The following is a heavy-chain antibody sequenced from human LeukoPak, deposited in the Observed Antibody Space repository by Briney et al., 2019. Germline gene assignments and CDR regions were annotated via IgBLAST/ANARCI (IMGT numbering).Heavy chain of an antibody. CDR2: ISGDGARS. J-gene: IGHJ6*03. CDR1: GFTFSSYS. V-gene: IGHV3-64*02. CDR3: AREDYMDV. Sequence: SGGSLRLSCAGSGFTFSSYSFHWIRQAPGKGLQYVSVISGDGARSFYAESVKGRFTISRDISKNTLYLQMNSLRVEDTAVYYCAREDYMDVWGKGTTVIVTS.